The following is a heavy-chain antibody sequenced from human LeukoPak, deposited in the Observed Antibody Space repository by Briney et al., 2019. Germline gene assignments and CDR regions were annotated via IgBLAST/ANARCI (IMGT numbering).Heavy chain of an antibody. V-gene: IGHV4-34*01. D-gene: IGHD5-12*01. J-gene: IGHJ4*02. Sequence: PSETLSLTCAVYGGSFSGYYWSWLRQPPGKGVEWIGEINHSGSTNYNPSLKSRVTISVDTSKNQFSLKLSSVTAADTAVYYCARGVATIPFYYFDYWGQGTLVTVSS. CDR1: GGSFSGYY. CDR2: INHSGST. CDR3: ARGVATIPFYYFDY.